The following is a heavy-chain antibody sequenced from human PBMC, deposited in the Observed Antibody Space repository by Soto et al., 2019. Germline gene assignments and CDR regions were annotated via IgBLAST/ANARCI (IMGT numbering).Heavy chain of an antibody. D-gene: IGHD6-19*01. J-gene: IGHJ3*01. CDR2: IYSGGST. Sequence: EVQLVESGGGLIQPGGSLRLSCAGSGFIVSSYYMSWVRQAPGKGLEWISVIYSGGSTYYADSVKGRFTISRDNSENTLYLQLNSLRAEDTAVYYCAKSGGNGWFADAFDVWGQGIMVTVSS. CDR3: AKSGGNGWFADAFDV. V-gene: IGHV3-53*01. CDR1: GFIVSSYY.